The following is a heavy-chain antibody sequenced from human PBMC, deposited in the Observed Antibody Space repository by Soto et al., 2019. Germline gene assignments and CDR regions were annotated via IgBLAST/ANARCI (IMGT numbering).Heavy chain of an antibody. Sequence: SVKVSCKASGGTFSRYAISWVRQAPGQGLEWMGGIIPIFGTANYAQKFQGRVTITADESTSTAYMELSSLRFEDTAVYYCARAIVGTNTTGWPDPWGQGTLVTVSS. D-gene: IGHD1-26*01. CDR1: GGTFSRYA. CDR2: IIPIFGTA. J-gene: IGHJ5*02. V-gene: IGHV1-69*13. CDR3: ARAIVGTNTTGWPDP.